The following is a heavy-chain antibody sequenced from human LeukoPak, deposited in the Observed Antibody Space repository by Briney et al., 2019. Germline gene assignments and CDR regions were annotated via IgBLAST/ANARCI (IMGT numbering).Heavy chain of an antibody. V-gene: IGHV5-51*01. J-gene: IGHJ6*02. CDR1: GYSFTSHW. CDR2: IYPGDLDT. CDR3: ARLGNYGMDV. Sequence: GDSLKSSCEGFGYSFTSHWIGWVRQIPRKGPEWMGNIYPGDLDTRYSPSFQGQVTISADKSTSTAYLQWCSLKASDTAMYYCARLGNYGMDVWGQGTTVSVSS.